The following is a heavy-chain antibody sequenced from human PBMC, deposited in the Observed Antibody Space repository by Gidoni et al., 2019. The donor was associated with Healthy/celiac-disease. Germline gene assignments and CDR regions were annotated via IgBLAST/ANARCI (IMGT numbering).Heavy chain of an antibody. CDR3: ARGDTYYYDSSGYNFDY. Sequence: QVQLVQSGAEVKKPGSSVKVSCKASGGTFSSYAISWVRQAPGQGLEWMGGIIPIFGTANYAQKFQGRVTITADESTSTAYMELSSLRSEDTAVYYCARGDTYYYDSSGYNFDYWGQGTLVTVSS. V-gene: IGHV1-69*01. J-gene: IGHJ4*02. CDR2: IIPIFGTA. CDR1: GGTFSSYA. D-gene: IGHD3-22*01.